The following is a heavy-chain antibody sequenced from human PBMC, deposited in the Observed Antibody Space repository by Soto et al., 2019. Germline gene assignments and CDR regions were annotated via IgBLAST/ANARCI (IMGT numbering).Heavy chain of an antibody. CDR2: IYYSGST. Sequence: SETLSLTCAVSGYSISSSNWWGWIRQPPGKGLEWIGYIYYSGSTYYNPSLKSRVTMSVDTSKNQFSLKLSSVTAVDTAVYYCARNPGSFPYYGMDVWGQGTTVTVSS. J-gene: IGHJ6*02. CDR1: GYSISSSNW. D-gene: IGHD6-19*01. CDR3: ARNPGSFPYYGMDV. V-gene: IGHV4-28*01.